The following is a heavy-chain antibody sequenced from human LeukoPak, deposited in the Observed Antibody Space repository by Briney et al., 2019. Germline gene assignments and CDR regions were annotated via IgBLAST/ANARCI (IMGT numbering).Heavy chain of an antibody. V-gene: IGHV3-23*01. CDR1: GFTFSSYA. D-gene: IGHD2-2*02. J-gene: IGHJ4*02. Sequence: PGGSLRLSCAASGFTFSSYAMSWVRQAPGKGLEWVSGLSSSGGSTSYADSVKGRFSISRDNSKNTLYLQMNSLRAEDTAVFYCAKGSCSSTSCYRVDSWGQGTLVTVSS. CDR3: AKGSCSSTSCYRVDS. CDR2: LSSSGGST.